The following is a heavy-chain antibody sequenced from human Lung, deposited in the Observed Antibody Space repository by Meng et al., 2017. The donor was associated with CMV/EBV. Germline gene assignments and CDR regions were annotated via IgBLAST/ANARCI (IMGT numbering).Heavy chain of an antibody. D-gene: IGHD3-3*01. CDR1: GFTFSSYA. CDR3: ARDMYYDFWSGYYSRGGDYYYGMDV. V-gene: IGHV3-30*04. Sequence: GGSLRLXCAASGFTFSSYAMRWVRQAPGKGLEWVAVISYDGSNKYYADSVKGRFTISRDNSKNTLYLQMNSLRAEDTAVYYCARDMYYDFWSGYYSRGGDYYYGMDVWGQGTXVTVYS. CDR2: ISYDGSNK. J-gene: IGHJ6*02.